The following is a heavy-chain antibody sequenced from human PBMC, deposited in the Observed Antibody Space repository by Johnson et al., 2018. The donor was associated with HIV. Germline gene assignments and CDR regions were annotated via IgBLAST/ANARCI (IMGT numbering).Heavy chain of an antibody. CDR1: GISVSVNH. Sequence: EVQLVESGGGLVQPGGSLRLSCGVSGISVSVNHMSWVRQPPGKGLEWVSLIDSGGTTYYADSVKGRLTISRDNSKNTLYLQMNSLRAEDTAVYYCAREGGKAINDAFDIWGQGTMVTVSS. J-gene: IGHJ3*02. CDR3: AREGGKAINDAFDI. V-gene: IGHV3-66*01. D-gene: IGHD3-16*01. CDR2: IDSGGTT.